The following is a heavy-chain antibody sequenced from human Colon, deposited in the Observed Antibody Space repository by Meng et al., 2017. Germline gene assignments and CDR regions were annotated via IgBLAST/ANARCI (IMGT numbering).Heavy chain of an antibody. Sequence: GESLKISCAASGFTFSSYSMNWVRQAPGKGLEWVSSISSSSSYIYYADSVKGRFTISRDNAKNSLYLQMNSLRAEDTAVYYCARVGVEMATIGGLLIDYWGQGTLVTVSS. CDR2: ISSSSSYI. J-gene: IGHJ4*02. CDR1: GFTFSSYS. V-gene: IGHV3-21*01. CDR3: ARVGVEMATIGGLLIDY. D-gene: IGHD5-24*01.